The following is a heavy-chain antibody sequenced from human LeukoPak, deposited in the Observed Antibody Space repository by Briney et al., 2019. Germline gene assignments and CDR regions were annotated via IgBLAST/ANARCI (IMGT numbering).Heavy chain of an antibody. CDR1: GYTFTSYY. D-gene: IGHD2-2*01. CDR2: INPSGGST. V-gene: IGHV1-46*01. J-gene: IGHJ3*02. Sequence: VASVKVSCKASGYTFTSYYMHWVRQAPGQGLEWMGIINPSGGSTSYAQKFQGRVTMTRDTSTSTVYMELSSLRSEDTAVYYCARVGIVVVPAAMDSYAFDIWGQGTMVTVSS. CDR3: ARVGIVVVPAAMDSYAFDI.